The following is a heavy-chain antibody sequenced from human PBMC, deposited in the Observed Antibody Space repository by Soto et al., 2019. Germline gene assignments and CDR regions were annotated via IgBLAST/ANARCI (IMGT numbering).Heavy chain of an antibody. CDR1: GYTFTSYG. CDR3: AKLYCSGGSCYGGFDT. CDR2: INGYNGNT. D-gene: IGHD2-15*01. Sequence: QVQLVQSGAEVKKPGASVKVSCKASGYTFTSYGISWVRQAPGQGLEWMGWINGYNGNTNYAQKVQGRVTMTTDRSTSTAYMELRSLRSDDTAVYYCAKLYCSGGSCYGGFDTWGQGTLVTVSS. V-gene: IGHV1-18*01. J-gene: IGHJ5*02.